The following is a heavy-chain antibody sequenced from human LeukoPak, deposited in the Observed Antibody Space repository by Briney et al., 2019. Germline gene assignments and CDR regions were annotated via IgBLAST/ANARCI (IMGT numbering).Heavy chain of an antibody. Sequence: SETLSLTCTVSGVSISSYYWSWIRQPPGKGLEWIGYIYYSGSTNYNPSLKSRVTISVDTSKNQFSLKLSSVTAADTAVYYCARDRDGYNFDYWGQGTLVTVSS. CDR2: IYYSGST. CDR1: GVSISSYY. J-gene: IGHJ4*02. D-gene: IGHD5-24*01. V-gene: IGHV4-59*01. CDR3: ARDRDGYNFDY.